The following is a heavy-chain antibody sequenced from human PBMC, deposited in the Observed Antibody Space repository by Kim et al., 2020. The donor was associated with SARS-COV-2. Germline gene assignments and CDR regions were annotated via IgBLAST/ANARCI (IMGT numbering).Heavy chain of an antibody. CDR2: MNPNSGNT. J-gene: IGHJ6*02. CDR3: AREWYYYDSSGYLSNYYGMDV. V-gene: IGHV1-8*01. CDR1: GYTFTSYD. Sequence: ASVKVSCKASGYTFTSYDINWVRQATGQGLEWMGWMNPNSGNTGYAQKFQGRVTMTRNTSISTAYMELSSLRSEDTAVYYCAREWYYYDSSGYLSNYYGMDVWGQGTTVTVSS. D-gene: IGHD3-22*01.